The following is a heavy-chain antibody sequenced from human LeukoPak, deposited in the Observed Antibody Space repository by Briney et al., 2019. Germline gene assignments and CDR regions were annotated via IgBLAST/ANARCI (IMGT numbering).Heavy chain of an antibody. V-gene: IGHV1-46*01. CDR1: GYTFTNYY. CDR2: INPTRGNT. J-gene: IGHJ4*02. CDR3: ATEAPSSFYFDY. Sequence: ASVTVSCKASGYTFTNYYIHWVRQAPGQGLEWLGIINPTRGNTRYAQKFQGRVTVTRDTSTSTVYMELSSLRSEDSAVYYCATEAPSSFYFDYWGQGTLVTVSS. D-gene: IGHD3-3*02.